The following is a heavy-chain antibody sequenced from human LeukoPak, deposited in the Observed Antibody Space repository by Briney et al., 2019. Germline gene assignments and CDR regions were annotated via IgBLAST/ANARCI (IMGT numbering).Heavy chain of an antibody. J-gene: IGHJ4*02. CDR2: IYSGGST. D-gene: IGHD3-10*01. Sequence: GGSLRLSCAASGFTVSSNYMSWVRQAPGKGLEWVSVIYSGGSTYYADSVKGRFTISRDNSKNTLYLQMNSLRAEDTALFYCVVDKLLWTVEGWGVFHYWGQGNLVTVSS. CDR3: VVDKLLWTVEGWGVFHY. CDR1: GFTVSSNY. V-gene: IGHV3-66*01.